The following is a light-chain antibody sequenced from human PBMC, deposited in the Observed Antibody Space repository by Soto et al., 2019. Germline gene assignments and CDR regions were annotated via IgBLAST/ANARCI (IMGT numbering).Light chain of an antibody. V-gene: IGLV2-14*01. CDR1: TRDIAGYNY. CDR3: SSFSRSTSISV. J-gene: IGLJ1*01. CDR2: QVT. Sequence: QSALTQPASVSGSPGQSITISCTGTTRDIAGYNYISWYQQLPGKAPKLMIYQVTIRPSGISNRFSGSKSCNTASLTISGLQAEDEAAYYCSSFSRSTSISVFGTGTKVTVL.